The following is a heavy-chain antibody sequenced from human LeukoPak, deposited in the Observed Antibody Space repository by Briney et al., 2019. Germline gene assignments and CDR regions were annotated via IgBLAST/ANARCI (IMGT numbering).Heavy chain of an antibody. V-gene: IGHV1-18*01. CDR2: ISAYNGNT. CDR1: GYTFTSYG. J-gene: IGHJ6*02. Sequence: GASVKVSCKASGYTFTSYGIIWVRQAPGQGLEWMGWISAYNGNTNYAQKLQGRVTMTTDTSTSTAYMELRSLRSDDTAVYYCARAAYCSSTSCYASDYYYGMDVWGQGTTVTVSS. D-gene: IGHD2-2*01. CDR3: ARAAYCSSTSCYASDYYYGMDV.